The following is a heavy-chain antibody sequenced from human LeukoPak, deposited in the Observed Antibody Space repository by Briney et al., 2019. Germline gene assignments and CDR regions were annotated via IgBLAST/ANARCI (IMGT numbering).Heavy chain of an antibody. J-gene: IGHJ4*02. CDR1: GGSISSYY. V-gene: IGHV4-59*12. CDR3: ARERVVITTTAYFDY. CDR2: IYYSGST. Sequence: SETLSLTCTVSGGSISSYYWSWIRQPPGKGLEWIGYIYYSGSTNYNPSLKSRVTISVDKSKNQFSLKLSSVTAADTAVYYCARERVVITTTAYFDYWGQGTLVTVSS. D-gene: IGHD3-22*01.